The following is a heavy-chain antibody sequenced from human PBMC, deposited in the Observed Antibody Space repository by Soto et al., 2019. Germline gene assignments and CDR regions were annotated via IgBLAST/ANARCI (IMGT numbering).Heavy chain of an antibody. V-gene: IGHV3-23*01. D-gene: IGHD3-9*01. J-gene: IGHJ2*01. CDR1: GFTFSSYA. CDR2: ISGSGGST. CDR3: AKTPIAYILTGYQGYFDL. Sequence: EVQLLESGGGLVQRGGSLRLSCAASGFTFSSYAMSWVRQAPGKGLEWVSAISGSGGSTYYADSVKGRFTISRDNSKNTLYLQMNSLRAEDTVVYYCAKTPIAYILTGYQGYFDLWGRGTLVTVSS.